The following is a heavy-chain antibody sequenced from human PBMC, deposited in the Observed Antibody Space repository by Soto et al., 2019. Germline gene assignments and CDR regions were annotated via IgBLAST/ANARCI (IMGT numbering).Heavy chain of an antibody. J-gene: IGHJ4*02. V-gene: IGHV3-30-3*01. Sequence: PGGSLRLSCTASGFTFSRYSMHWVRQAPGKGLEWVAAISYDETNESYADSVKGRFTISRDISKNTLFLQMNSLRPEDTAVYFCSRAPFDSSGYFAYWGQGALVTVSS. CDR3: SRAPFDSSGYFAY. CDR1: GFTFSRYS. CDR2: ISYDETNE. D-gene: IGHD3-22*01.